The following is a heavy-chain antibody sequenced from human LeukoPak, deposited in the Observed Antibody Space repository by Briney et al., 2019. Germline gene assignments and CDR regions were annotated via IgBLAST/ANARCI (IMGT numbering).Heavy chain of an antibody. CDR2: ISDSGGNT. J-gene: IGHJ4*02. CDR1: GFTFNSYA. V-gene: IGHV3-23*01. D-gene: IGHD6-6*01. Sequence: GGSLRLSCAASGFTFNSYAMSWVRQAPWERLQWASGISDSGGNTYYADSVRGRFTISRDNSKNTLYLQMNSLRAEDTAVYYCARHRSSWLIDYWGQGTLVTVSS. CDR3: ARHRSSWLIDY.